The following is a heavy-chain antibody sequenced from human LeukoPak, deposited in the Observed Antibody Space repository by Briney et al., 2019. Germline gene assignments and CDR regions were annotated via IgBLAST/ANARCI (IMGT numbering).Heavy chain of an antibody. Sequence: PGGSLRLSCAASGFTFSNFWMTWVRQAPGKGLEWVAIIKQDGSQKYYVDSLKGRFTISRDNARNSLYLQMNSLRAEDTAVYYCARRYYYDSSGIDYYYYGMDVWGQGTTVTVSS. CDR2: IKQDGSQK. D-gene: IGHD3-22*01. J-gene: IGHJ6*02. V-gene: IGHV3-7*02. CDR1: GFTFSNFW. CDR3: ARRYYYDSSGIDYYYYGMDV.